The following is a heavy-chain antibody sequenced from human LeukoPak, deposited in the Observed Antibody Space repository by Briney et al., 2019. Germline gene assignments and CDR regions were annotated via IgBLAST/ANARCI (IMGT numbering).Heavy chain of an antibody. V-gene: IGHV3-20*04. CDR1: GLTFGDCG. CDR3: AKEWRYSSSWYQYYFDH. Sequence: PGGSLRLSCAASGLTFGDCGMSWVRQAPGKGLEWVSGINWNGGSPRYADSVKGRFTISRDLSKNTLYLQLNSLRAEDTAVYFCAKEWRYSSSWYQYYFDHWGQGTLVTVSS. CDR2: INWNGGSP. J-gene: IGHJ4*02. D-gene: IGHD6-13*01.